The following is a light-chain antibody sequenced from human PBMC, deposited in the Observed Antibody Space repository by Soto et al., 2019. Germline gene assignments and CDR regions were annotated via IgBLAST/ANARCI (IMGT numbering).Light chain of an antibody. Sequence: EIVLTQSPGTLSLSPGERATLSCRASESVGSKLAWYRQTPGQPPRLLIYATSSRATGIPDRFSGSGSGTDFTLTISRLEPEDFAVYYCQQYGRSGTFGQGTKVEIK. CDR3: QQYGRSGT. CDR2: ATS. J-gene: IGKJ1*01. V-gene: IGKV3-20*01. CDR1: ESVGSK.